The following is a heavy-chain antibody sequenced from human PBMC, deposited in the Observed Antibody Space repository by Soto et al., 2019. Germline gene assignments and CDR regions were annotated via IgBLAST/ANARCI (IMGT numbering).Heavy chain of an antibody. CDR1: CGSISSGGYY. Sequence: SEALSLTCTVSCGSISSGGYYWSWIRRHPGKGLEWIEDIYYSGSTYYTPSLKIRVTISVDTSENQFSLELSSVTAADPAVYYCARDSRYSSSSRRDYYGMDVWRQCTTVTV. V-gene: IGHV4-31*03. J-gene: IGHJ6*02. CDR2: IYYSGST. D-gene: IGHD6-6*01. CDR3: ARDSRYSSSSRRDYYGMDV.